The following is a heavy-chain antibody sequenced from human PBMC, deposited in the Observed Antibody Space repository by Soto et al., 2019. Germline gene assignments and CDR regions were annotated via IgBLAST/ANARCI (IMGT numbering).Heavy chain of an antibody. CDR1: GGSIRSGGYF. J-gene: IGHJ4*02. D-gene: IGHD6-13*01. Sequence: VQLQESGPGLVKPSQTLSLTCTGSGGSIRSGGYFWSWVRQQPGKGLEWIGHIYYRGGTSYNPSLESRVAMSVDTSKNEFTLKVNSVTAADTAIYYCARFAKEENPKLESWYAFDFWGRGTLVTVSS. V-gene: IGHV4-31*03. CDR3: ARFAKEENPKLESWYAFDF. CDR2: IYYRGGT.